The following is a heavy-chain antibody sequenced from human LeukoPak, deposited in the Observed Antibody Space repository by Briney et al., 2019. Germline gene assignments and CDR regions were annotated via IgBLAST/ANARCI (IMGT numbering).Heavy chain of an antibody. CDR2: IIPIFGTA. D-gene: IGHD4-17*01. V-gene: IGHV1-69*05. J-gene: IGHJ6*03. Sequence: ASVKVSCKASGGTFSSYAISWVRQAPGQGLEWMGGIIPIFGTANYAQKFQGRVTITTDESTSTAYMELSSLRSEDTAVYYCARCPPTVTTGYYYMDVWGKGTTVTVSS. CDR3: ARCPPTVTTGYYYMDV. CDR1: GGTFSSYA.